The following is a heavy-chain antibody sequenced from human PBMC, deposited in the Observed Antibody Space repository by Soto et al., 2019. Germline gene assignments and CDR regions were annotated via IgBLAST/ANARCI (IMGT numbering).Heavy chain of an antibody. J-gene: IGHJ4*02. Sequence: SGPTLVNPTETLTLTCTVSGFSLSNARMGVSWIRQPPGKALEWLAHIFSNDDKAYSPSLKSRLTISKDTSKSQVVLTMTNMDPVDTATYYCTRIYDSSGSDFWGQGTPVTVSS. CDR3: TRIYDSSGSDF. CDR1: GFSLSNARMG. V-gene: IGHV2-26*01. D-gene: IGHD3-22*01. CDR2: IFSNDDK.